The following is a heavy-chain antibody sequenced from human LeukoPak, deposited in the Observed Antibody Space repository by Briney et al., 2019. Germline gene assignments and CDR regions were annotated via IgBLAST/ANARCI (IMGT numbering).Heavy chain of an antibody. CDR2: IYSSGST. CDR1: GVSLSTYY. V-gene: IGHV4-4*07. J-gene: IGHJ2*01. Sequence: SETLSLTCAVSGVSLSTYYWSWIRQPAGKGLEWIGRIYSSGSTNYNPSLKNRVTMSVDTSKNQFSLRLTSVTAADTAVYYCARDGSPRGYMGSSSNWYFDLWGRGTLVTVSS. CDR3: ARDGSPRGYMGSSSNWYFDL. D-gene: IGHD6-6*01.